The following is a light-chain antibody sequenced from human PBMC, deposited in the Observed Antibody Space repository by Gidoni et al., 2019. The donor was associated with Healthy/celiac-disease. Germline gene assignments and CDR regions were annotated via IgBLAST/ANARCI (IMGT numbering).Light chain of an antibody. CDR3: QQRSNWPRGLT. J-gene: IGKJ4*01. V-gene: IGKV3-11*02. CDR1: QSVSSY. Sequence: ELVLTQSPATLSCSPGERATLSCRASQSVSSYLAWYQQKPGQAPRLLIYDASNRATGMPARFSGSGSGRDFTLTISSLEPEDFAVYYCQQRSNWPRGLTFXGXTKVEIK. CDR2: DAS.